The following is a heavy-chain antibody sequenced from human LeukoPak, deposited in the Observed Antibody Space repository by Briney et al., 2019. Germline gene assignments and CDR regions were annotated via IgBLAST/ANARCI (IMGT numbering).Heavy chain of an antibody. Sequence: TGGSLRLSCAASGFSVSSSYMNWVRQAPGRGLEWVAVIYSGESTNYADSVKGRFTISRDSSKNTLYLQMNSLRAEDTAVYYCARGWGATYSSSWYYFDYWGQGTLVTVSS. D-gene: IGHD6-13*01. J-gene: IGHJ4*02. CDR2: IYSGEST. CDR1: GFSVSSSY. CDR3: ARGWGATYSSSWYYFDY. V-gene: IGHV3-53*01.